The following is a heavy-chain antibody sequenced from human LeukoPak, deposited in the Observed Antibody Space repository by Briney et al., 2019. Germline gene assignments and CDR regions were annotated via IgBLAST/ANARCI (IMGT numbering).Heavy chain of an antibody. CDR2: IYSGGTT. CDR1: GFNVNSNY. Sequence: PGGSLRLSCAASGFNVNSNYMTWVRQAPGKGLEWVSVIYSGGTTYYADSVKGRFSISRDNSKNTVYLQMNSLRVEDTAVYYCARAGYYDSSGYYCRGQGTLVTVSS. J-gene: IGHJ4*02. D-gene: IGHD3-22*01. CDR3: ARAGYYDSSGYYC. V-gene: IGHV3-66*02.